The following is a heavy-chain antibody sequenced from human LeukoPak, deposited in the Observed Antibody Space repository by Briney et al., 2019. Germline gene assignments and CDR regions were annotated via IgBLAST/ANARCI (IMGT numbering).Heavy chain of an antibody. Sequence: SETLSLTCTVSGGSISNFYWSWIRQPPGKGLEWIGCIYYSGSTNYNPSLKSRITMSIDTSKNHFSLKLSSVTAADTGVYFCAREGSSSWGPFDYWGQGTLVTVSS. D-gene: IGHD6-6*01. CDR3: AREGSSSWGPFDY. CDR2: IYYSGST. CDR1: GGSISNFY. V-gene: IGHV4-59*12. J-gene: IGHJ4*02.